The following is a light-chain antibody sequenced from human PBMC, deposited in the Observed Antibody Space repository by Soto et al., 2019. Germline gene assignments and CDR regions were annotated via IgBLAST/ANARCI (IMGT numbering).Light chain of an antibody. CDR2: EVS. CDR1: SSDVGGYNY. V-gene: IGLV2-14*01. J-gene: IGLJ2*01. Sequence: QSALTQPASVSGSPGQSITISCTGTSSDVGGYNYVSWYQQHPGKAPKLIIYEVSNRPSEISIRFSGSKSGSTASLTISGLQAEDEADYYCSSYSRSSTLVVFGGGTKVTVL. CDR3: SSYSRSSTLVV.